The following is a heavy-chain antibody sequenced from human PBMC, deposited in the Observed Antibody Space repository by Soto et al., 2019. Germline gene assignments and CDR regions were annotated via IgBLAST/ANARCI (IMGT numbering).Heavy chain of an antibody. D-gene: IGHD3-3*01. CDR3: AKQTGPSNYDFWSGYSYTNYYYYMDV. CDR2: ISGSGGST. V-gene: IGHV3-23*01. CDR1: GFTFSSYA. Sequence: GGSLRLSCAASGFTFSSYAMSWVRQAPGKGLEWVSAISGSGGSTYYADSVKGRFTISRDNSKNTLYRQRNSLRAGDTAVYYCAKQTGPSNYDFWSGYSYTNYYYYMDVWGKGTTVTVSS. J-gene: IGHJ6*03.